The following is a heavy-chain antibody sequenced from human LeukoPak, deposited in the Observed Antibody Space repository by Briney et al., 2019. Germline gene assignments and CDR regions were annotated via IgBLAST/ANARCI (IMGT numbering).Heavy chain of an antibody. D-gene: IGHD3-10*01. J-gene: IGHJ4*02. CDR3: AKDIGEQWFFDY. CDR2: ISGDGGST. CDR1: GFTFDDSA. V-gene: IGHV3-43*02. Sequence: PGGSLRLSCATSGFTFDDSAMHWVRQAPGKGLEWFSLISGDGGSTYYADSVKGRFTISRDNSKNSLYLQMNSLRTEDTALYYCAKDIGEQWFFDYWGQGTLVTVSS.